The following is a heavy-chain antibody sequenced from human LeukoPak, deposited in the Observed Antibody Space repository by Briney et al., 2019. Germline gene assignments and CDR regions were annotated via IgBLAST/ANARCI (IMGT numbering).Heavy chain of an antibody. CDR2: IKQDGSEK. V-gene: IGHV3-7*01. CDR1: GFTFSSYW. J-gene: IGHJ4*02. D-gene: IGHD2-2*01. Sequence: GGSLRLSCAASGFTFSSYWMSWVRQAPGKGLEWVANIKQDGSEKYYADSVKGRFTISRDNAKDSLYLQMNSLRAEDTAVYYCANQYCSSTSCYERAYGYWGQGTLVTVSS. CDR3: ANQYCSSTSCYERAYGY.